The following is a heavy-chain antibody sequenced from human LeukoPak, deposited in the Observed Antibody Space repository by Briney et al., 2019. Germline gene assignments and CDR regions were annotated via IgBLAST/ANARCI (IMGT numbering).Heavy chain of an antibody. CDR2: ISSAGSNK. J-gene: IGHJ6*03. CDR1: GFTFSSYA. Sequence: PVRSLRLSCAASGFTFSSYAMHWVRQAPGKGLEWVAVISSAGSNKYYADSVKGRFTISRDNSKNTLYLQMNSLRAEDTAVYYCARDKSIVGAIGAYYYYYYMDVWGKGTTVTVSS. V-gene: IGHV3-30*04. CDR3: ARDKSIVGAIGAYYYYYYMDV. D-gene: IGHD1-26*01.